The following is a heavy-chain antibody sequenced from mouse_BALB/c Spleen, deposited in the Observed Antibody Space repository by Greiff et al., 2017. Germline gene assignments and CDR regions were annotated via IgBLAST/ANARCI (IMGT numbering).Heavy chain of an antibody. CDR3: ARLYGNYFDY. J-gene: IGHJ2*01. CDR1: GYTFTNYW. V-gene: IGHV1-63*02. Sequence: VQLQQSGAGLVRPGTSVKISCKASGYTFTNYWLGWVKQRPGHGLEWFGGIYPGGGTTNYNEKFKGKATLTADTSSSTAYIQLSSLTSEDSAVYFCARLYGNYFDYWGQGTTLTVSS. CDR2: IYPGGGTT. D-gene: IGHD2-10*02.